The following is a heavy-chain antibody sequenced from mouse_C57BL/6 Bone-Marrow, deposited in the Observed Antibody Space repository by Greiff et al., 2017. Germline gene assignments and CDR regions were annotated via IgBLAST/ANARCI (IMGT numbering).Heavy chain of an antibody. CDR2: IYPRSGNT. V-gene: IGHV1-81*01. D-gene: IGHD2-2*01. J-gene: IGHJ2*01. CDR3: AKGDYGYDFFDY. Sequence: QVPLQQSGAELARPGASVKLSCKASGYTFTSYGISWVKQRTGQGLEWIGEIYPRSGNTYYNEKFKGKATLTADKSSSTAYMELRSLTSEDSAVYICAKGDYGYDFFDYWGQGTTRTVSS. CDR1: GYTFTSYG.